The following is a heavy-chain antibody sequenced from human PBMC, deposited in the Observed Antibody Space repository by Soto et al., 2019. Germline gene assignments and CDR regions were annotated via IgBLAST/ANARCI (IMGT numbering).Heavy chain of an antibody. CDR2: ISGSGGST. CDR3: AKDRSVDTRDWFDP. Sequence: GGVPRLSCAASGFTFGTYAMNWVRQSPGKGLEWVSGISGSGGSTYYTDSVKGRFTISRDNSKNTLYLQMNSLRADDTAVYYCAKDRSVDTRDWFDPWGQGTLVTVSS. CDR1: GFTFGTYA. J-gene: IGHJ5*02. V-gene: IGHV3-23*01. D-gene: IGHD5-18*01.